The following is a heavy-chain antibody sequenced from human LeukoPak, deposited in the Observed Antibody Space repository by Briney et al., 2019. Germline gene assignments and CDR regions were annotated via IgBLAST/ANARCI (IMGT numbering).Heavy chain of an antibody. CDR3: ARSEDTAMDLFDY. Sequence: SVKVSCKASGYTFTGYYMHWVRQAPGQGLEWMGGIIPIFGTTNYARKFRGRVTLTADKSTRTAYMELSSLRSEDTAVYYCARSEDTAMDLFDYWGQGTLVIVSS. J-gene: IGHJ4*02. V-gene: IGHV1-69*06. D-gene: IGHD5-18*01. CDR2: IIPIFGTT. CDR1: GYTFTGYY.